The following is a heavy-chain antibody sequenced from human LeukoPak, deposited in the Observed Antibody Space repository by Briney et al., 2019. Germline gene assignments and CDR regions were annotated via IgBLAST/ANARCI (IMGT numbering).Heavy chain of an antibody. J-gene: IGHJ3*02. CDR3: ARRGLVAGIYDLVYGFDI. CDR2: VNPDTGNT. CDR1: GYSFTSYD. Sequence: ASVKVSCKASGYSFTSYDINWVRQAPGQGPEWMGWVNPDTGNTGFAQKFQGRVTITQNNSVMTVYMELSSLTSEDTAVYYCARRGLVAGIYDLVYGFDIWGQGTMVTVSS. V-gene: IGHV1-8*01. D-gene: IGHD3/OR15-3a*01.